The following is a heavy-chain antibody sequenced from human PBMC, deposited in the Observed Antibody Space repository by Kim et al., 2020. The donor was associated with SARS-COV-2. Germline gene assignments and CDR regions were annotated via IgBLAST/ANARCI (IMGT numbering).Heavy chain of an antibody. V-gene: IGHV3-23*01. J-gene: IGHJ4*02. D-gene: IGHD1-26*01. CDR2: ISGSGGST. CDR3: AKNKWELLNGGDY. Sequence: GGSLRLSCAASGFTFSSYAMSWVRQAPGKGLEWVSAISGSGGSTYYADSVKGRFTISRDNSKNTLYLQMNSLRAEDTAVYYCAKNKWELLNGGDYWGQRTLVTVSS. CDR1: GFTFSSYA.